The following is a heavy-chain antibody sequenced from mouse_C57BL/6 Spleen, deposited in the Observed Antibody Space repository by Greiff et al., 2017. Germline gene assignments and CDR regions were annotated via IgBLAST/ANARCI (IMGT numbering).Heavy chain of an antibody. CDR2: ISSGGSYT. Sequence: EVMLVESGGDLVKPGGSLKLSCAASGFTFSSYGMSWVRQTPDKRLAWVATISSGGSYTYYPDSVKGRFTISRDNAKNALYLQMGSLKSEDTAMYYCARKGRIYDYDDYWGQGTTLTVSS. CDR1: GFTFSSYG. V-gene: IGHV5-6*01. CDR3: ARKGRIYDYDDY. D-gene: IGHD2-4*01. J-gene: IGHJ2*01.